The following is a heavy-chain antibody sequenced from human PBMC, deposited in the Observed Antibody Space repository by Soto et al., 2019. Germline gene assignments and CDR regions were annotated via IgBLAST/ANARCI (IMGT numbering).Heavy chain of an antibody. CDR1: YW. V-gene: IGHV3-7*01. CDR2: IKQDGSEK. J-gene: IGHJ4*02. CDR3: ARDHTTMITFGGVIVRPLDY. D-gene: IGHD3-16*02. Sequence: YWMSWVRQAPGKGLEWVANIKQDGSEKYYVDSVKGRFTISRDNAKNSLYLQMNSLRAEDTAVYYCARDHTTMITFGGVIVRPLDYWGQGTLVTVSS.